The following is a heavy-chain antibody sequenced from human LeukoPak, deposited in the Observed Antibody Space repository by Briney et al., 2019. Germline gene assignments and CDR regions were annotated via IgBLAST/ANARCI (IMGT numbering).Heavy chain of an antibody. J-gene: IGHJ3*02. CDR2: IYPGDSDT. CDR3: ASSPNDYGAFDI. Sequence: PGESLKISCKGSGYSFTSYWIGWVREMPGKGLEWMGIIYPGDSDTRYSPSFQGQVTISADKSISTAYPQWSSLKASDTGMYYCASSPNDYGAFDIWGQGTMVTVSS. V-gene: IGHV5-51*01. D-gene: IGHD4-17*01. CDR1: GYSFTSYW.